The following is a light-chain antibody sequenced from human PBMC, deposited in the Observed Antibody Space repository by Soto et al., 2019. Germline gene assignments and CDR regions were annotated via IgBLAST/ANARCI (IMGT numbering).Light chain of an antibody. J-gene: IGKJ1*01. CDR1: QDISTW. V-gene: IGKV1-12*01. CDR2: GAS. CDR3: QQSNSFPWT. Sequence: DIPMTQSQSSVSASVGDRVTITCRASQDISTWLAWYQQSPGRAPKLLIYGASSLQSGVPSRFSGSGSGTHFTLTISSLQPEDFATYFCQQSNSFPWTFGQGTKVEI.